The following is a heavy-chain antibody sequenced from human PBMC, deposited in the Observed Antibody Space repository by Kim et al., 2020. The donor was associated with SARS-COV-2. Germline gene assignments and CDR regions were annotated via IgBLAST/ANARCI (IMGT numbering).Heavy chain of an antibody. CDR3: ARVLLVGPGPCWFDP. J-gene: IGHJ5*02. Sequence: GGSLRLSCAASGFTFSSYWMHWVRQAPGKGLVWVSRINSDGSSTSYADSVKGRFTISRDNAKNTLYLQMNSLRAEDTAVYYCARVLLVGPGPCWFDPWGQGTLVTVSS. CDR1: GFTFSSYW. D-gene: IGHD2-8*02. V-gene: IGHV3-74*01. CDR2: INSDGSST.